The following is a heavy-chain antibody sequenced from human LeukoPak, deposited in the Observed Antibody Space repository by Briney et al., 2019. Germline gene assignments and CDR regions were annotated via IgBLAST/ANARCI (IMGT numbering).Heavy chain of an antibody. CDR2: ISSSSSYI. CDR3: ARDRRRGFDY. V-gene: IGHV3-21*01. CDR1: GFTFSSYS. J-gene: IGHJ4*02. Sequence: GGSLRLSCAASGFTFSSYSMNWVRQAPGKRLEWVSSISSSSSYIYYADSVKGRFTISRDNAKNSLYLQMNSLRAEDTAVYYCARDRRRGFDYRGQGTLVTVSS. D-gene: IGHD1-1*01.